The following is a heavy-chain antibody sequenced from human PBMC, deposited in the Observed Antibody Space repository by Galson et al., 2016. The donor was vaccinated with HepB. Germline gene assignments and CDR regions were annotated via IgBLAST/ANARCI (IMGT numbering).Heavy chain of an antibody. D-gene: IGHD2-15*01. Sequence: SLRLSCAVSGFSVSNNNMIWVRQAPGKGLEWISVLYGGERTHYADSVKGRFVVSRDKSSNTLSLQMNSLRVDDTAVYYCATRYCSGGSCYSGVLDYWGQGIRVTVSS. CDR2: LYGGERT. J-gene: IGHJ4*02. CDR3: ATRYCSGGSCYSGVLDY. V-gene: IGHV3-53*01. CDR1: GFSVSNNN.